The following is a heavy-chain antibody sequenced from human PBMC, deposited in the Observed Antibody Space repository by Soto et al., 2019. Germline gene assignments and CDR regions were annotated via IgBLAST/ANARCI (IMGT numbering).Heavy chain of an antibody. D-gene: IGHD7-27*01. J-gene: IGHJ3*02. CDR2: IYPGDSDT. CDR1: GYDFSGYW. Sequence: PGESLKISCYTSGYDFSGYWIGWVRQMPGKGLEWMGIIYPGDSDTRYSPSFQGQVTISADKSITTAYLQWSTLKASDTALYYCARQPWGFGRHDPLAIWGRGTMVTVAS. V-gene: IGHV5-51*01. CDR3: ARQPWGFGRHDPLAI.